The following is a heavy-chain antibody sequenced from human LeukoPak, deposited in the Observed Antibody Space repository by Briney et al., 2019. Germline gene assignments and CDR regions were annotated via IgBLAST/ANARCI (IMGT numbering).Heavy chain of an antibody. V-gene: IGHV3-23*01. J-gene: IGHJ6*04. D-gene: IGHD3-10*02. CDR1: GFAFSSYA. CDR2: ISGSGGST. CDR3: AELGITMIGGV. Sequence: GGSLRLSCAASGFAFSSYAMSWVRQAPGEGLEWVSAISGSGGSTYYADSVKGRFTISRDNAKNSLYLQMNSLRAEDTAVYYCAELGITMIGGVWGKGTTVTISS.